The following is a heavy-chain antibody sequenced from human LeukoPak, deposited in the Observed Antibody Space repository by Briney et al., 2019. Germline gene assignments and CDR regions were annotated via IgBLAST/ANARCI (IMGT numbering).Heavy chain of an antibody. CDR2: IIPIFGTA. CDR3: ARGHYIPNYYYYGMDV. D-gene: IGHD2-21*01. V-gene: IGHV1-69*13. Sequence: ASVKVSCKASGGTFSSYAISWVRQAPGQGLEWMGGIIPIFGTANYAQKFQGRVTITADESTSTAYMEPSSLRSEDTAVYYCARGHYIPNYYYYGMDVWGQGTTVTVSS. J-gene: IGHJ6*02. CDR1: GGTFSSYA.